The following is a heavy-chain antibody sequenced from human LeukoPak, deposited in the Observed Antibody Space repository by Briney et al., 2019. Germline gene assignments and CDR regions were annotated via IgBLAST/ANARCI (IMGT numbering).Heavy chain of an antibody. CDR2: ISGSGGST. CDR1: GFTFSSYA. Sequence: GGSLRLSCAASGFTFSSYAMNWVRQAPGKGLEWVSAISGSGGSTYYADSVKGRFTISRDNSKNTLYLQMNSLRAEDTAVYYCARVPGYDSSGYFDYWGQGTLVTVSS. D-gene: IGHD3-22*01. J-gene: IGHJ4*02. V-gene: IGHV3-23*01. CDR3: ARVPGYDSSGYFDY.